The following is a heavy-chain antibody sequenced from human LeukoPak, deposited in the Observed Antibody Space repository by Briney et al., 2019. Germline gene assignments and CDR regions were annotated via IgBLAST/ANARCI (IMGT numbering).Heavy chain of an antibody. J-gene: IGHJ4*02. CDR3: ARGIVDMATSFGY. D-gene: IGHD1-26*01. V-gene: IGHV4-61*02. CDR1: GGSISGGSYY. Sequence: SETLSLTCTVSGGSISGGSYYWSWIRQPAGKGLEWIGRIYTSGNTNYNPSLRSRVTISVDTSKNQFSLNLTSVTAADTAVYCCARGIVDMATSFGYWGQGTLVTVSS. CDR2: IYTSGNT.